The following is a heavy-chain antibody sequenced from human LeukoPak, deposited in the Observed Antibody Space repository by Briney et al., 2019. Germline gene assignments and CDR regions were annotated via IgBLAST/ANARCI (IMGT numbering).Heavy chain of an antibody. J-gene: IGHJ4*02. CDR3: ARRYCSSTSCYKGLDY. D-gene: IGHD2-2*02. Sequence: GGSLRLSCAAPGFTFSSYWMHWVRQAPGKGLVWVSRINSDGSSTSYADSVKGRFTISRDNAKNTLYLQMNSLRAEDTAVYYCARRYCSSTSCYKGLDYWGQGTLVTVSS. CDR1: GFTFSSYW. V-gene: IGHV3-74*01. CDR2: INSDGSST.